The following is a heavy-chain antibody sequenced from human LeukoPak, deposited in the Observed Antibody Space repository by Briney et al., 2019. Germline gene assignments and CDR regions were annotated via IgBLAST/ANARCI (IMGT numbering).Heavy chain of an antibody. D-gene: IGHD6-13*01. CDR2: IKQDGSEK. CDR3: ARDESSSWYAEYFQH. J-gene: IGHJ1*01. V-gene: IGHV3-7*01. CDR1: GFTFSSYW. Sequence: GGSLRLSCAASGFTFSSYWMSWVRQAPGKGLEWVANIKQDGSEKYYVDSVKGRFTISRDNAKSSLYLQMNSLRAEDTAVYYCARDESSSWYAEYFQHWGQGTLVTVSS.